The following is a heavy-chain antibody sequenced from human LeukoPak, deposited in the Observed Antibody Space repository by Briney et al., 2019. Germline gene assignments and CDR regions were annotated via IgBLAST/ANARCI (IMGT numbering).Heavy chain of an antibody. J-gene: IGHJ4*02. V-gene: IGHV3-23*01. CDR1: GFTFSSSA. D-gene: IGHD2-15*01. CDR2: ISNNGGYT. CDR3: AKQLGYCSDGSCYFPY. Sequence: GGSLRLSCAASGFTFSSSAMSWVRQAPGKGLEWVSAISNNGGYTYYADSVQGRFTISRDNSKSTLCLQMNSLRAEDTAVYYCAKQLGYCSDGSCYFPYWGRGTLVTVSS.